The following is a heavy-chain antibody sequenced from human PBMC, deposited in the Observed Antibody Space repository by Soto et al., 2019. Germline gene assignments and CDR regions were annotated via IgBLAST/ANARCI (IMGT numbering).Heavy chain of an antibody. V-gene: IGHV4-4*02. D-gene: IGHD6-13*01. CDR1: LGCISNSGW. Sequence: SENLGLSCTFSLGCISNSGWYSSVRQNPGKGLEWIGEIYHTGNTNYNPSLESRVTISVDTSKNQFSLNLNSATAADTAVYYCARDSRAAAGNRRYYFDYWGQG. CDR3: ARDSRAAAGNRRYYFDY. CDR2: IYHTGNT. J-gene: IGHJ4*02.